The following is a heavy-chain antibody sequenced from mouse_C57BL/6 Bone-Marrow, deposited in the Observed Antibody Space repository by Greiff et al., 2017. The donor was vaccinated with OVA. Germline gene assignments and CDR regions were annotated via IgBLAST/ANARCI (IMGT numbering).Heavy chain of an antibody. Sequence: QVQLQQPGAELVKPGASVKMSCKASGYTFTSYWITWVKQRPGQGLEWIGDIYPGSGSTNYNEKFKSKATLTVDTSSSTAYMQLSSLTSEDSAVYYCARADYYGSSPLAYWGQGTLVTVSA. CDR2: IYPGSGST. CDR3: ARADYYGSSPLAY. V-gene: IGHV1-55*01. D-gene: IGHD1-1*01. J-gene: IGHJ3*01. CDR1: GYTFTSYW.